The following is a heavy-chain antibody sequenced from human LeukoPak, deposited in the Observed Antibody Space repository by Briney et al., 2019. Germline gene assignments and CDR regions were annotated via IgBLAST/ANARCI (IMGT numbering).Heavy chain of an antibody. V-gene: IGHV3-21*01. Sequence: GGSPRLSCAASGFTFSSYTMNWVRQAPGKGLEWVSSISSRSNFIYYADSLKGRFTISRDNAKNSLYLQMNSLRAEDTAVYYCAKDLGYWGQGTLVTVSS. CDR2: ISSRSNFI. CDR3: AKDLGY. J-gene: IGHJ4*02. CDR1: GFTFSSYT.